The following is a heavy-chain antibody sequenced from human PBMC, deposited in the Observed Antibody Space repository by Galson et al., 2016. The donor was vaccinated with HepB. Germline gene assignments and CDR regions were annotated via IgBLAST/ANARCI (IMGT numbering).Heavy chain of an antibody. V-gene: IGHV4-61*02. J-gene: IGHJ4*02. CDR3: ARIRIGTASFDY. Sequence: TLSLTCTVSGASMSIGGYYWSWIRQPAGKGLEWIGRIYTTGSTNYNPSLKSRVTISVDTSKQQFSLRLSSVTAADTAVYYCARIRIGTASFDYWGQGTLVTVSS. D-gene: IGHD5-18*01. CDR2: IYTTGST. CDR1: GASMSIGGYY.